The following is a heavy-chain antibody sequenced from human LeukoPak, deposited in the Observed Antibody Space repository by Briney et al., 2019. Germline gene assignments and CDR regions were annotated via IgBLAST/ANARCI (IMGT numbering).Heavy chain of an antibody. Sequence: ASVKVSCKASGYTFTSYYMHWVRQAPGQGLEWMGIINPSGGSTGYAQKFQGRVTMTRDTSTSTVYMELSSLRSEDTAVYYCAREARPHWYFDLWGRGTLVTVSS. CDR2: INPSGGST. D-gene: IGHD6-25*01. J-gene: IGHJ2*01. CDR3: AREARPHWYFDL. CDR1: GYTFTSYY. V-gene: IGHV1-46*01.